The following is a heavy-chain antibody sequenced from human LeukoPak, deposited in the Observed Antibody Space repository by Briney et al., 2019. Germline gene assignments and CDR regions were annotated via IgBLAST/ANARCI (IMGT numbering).Heavy chain of an antibody. CDR3: ARERASRQAFDY. J-gene: IGHJ4*02. V-gene: IGHV3-66*01. CDR1: GFTVSSNY. CDR2: IYSGGNT. Sequence: PGGSLRLSCVAPGFTVSSNYMTWVRQIPGKGLEWVSTIYSGGNTFYADSVKGRFTISRDNSMNTLYLQMNSLTADDSAVYFCARERASRQAFDYWGQGTLVSVSS. D-gene: IGHD2-21*01.